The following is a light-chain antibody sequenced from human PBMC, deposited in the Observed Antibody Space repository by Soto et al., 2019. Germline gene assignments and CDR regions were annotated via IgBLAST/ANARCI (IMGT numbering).Light chain of an antibody. V-gene: IGKV1-39*01. CDR1: QSISSY. J-gene: IGKJ2*01. CDR3: QQRYSTPYT. CDR2: AAS. Sequence: DIQMTQSPSSLSASVGDRVTITCRGSQSISSYLNWYQQKPGKAPKLLIYAASSLQSGVPSRFSDSGSGTDFTLTISSLQPEDFATYYCQQRYSTPYTFGQGTKLEIK.